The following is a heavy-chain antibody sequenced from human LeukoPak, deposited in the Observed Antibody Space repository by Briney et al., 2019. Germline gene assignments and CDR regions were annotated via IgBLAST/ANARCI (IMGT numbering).Heavy chain of an antibody. J-gene: IGHJ4*02. Sequence: PGGSLRLSCVASGSTFSSHAMAWVRQAPGKGLEWVSAIGGRGGSTYYADSVKGRFTISRDNSKNTLYLQMNSLRAEDTALYYCARDPGVVAFHYFDFWGQGTLVTVSS. D-gene: IGHD3-3*01. CDR2: IGGRGGST. CDR3: ARDPGVVAFHYFDF. V-gene: IGHV3-23*01. CDR1: GSTFSSHA.